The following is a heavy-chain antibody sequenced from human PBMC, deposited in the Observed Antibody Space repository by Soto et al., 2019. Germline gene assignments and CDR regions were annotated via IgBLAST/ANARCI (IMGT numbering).Heavy chain of an antibody. J-gene: IGHJ4*02. CDR1: GYTFTRYA. CDR3: ARVSGISVAEV. Sequence: QVRLVQSGAEVKKPGASVKVSCKASGYTFTRYAMHWVRQAPGQRLEWMGWINAGNGNTKYSQKFQGRVTITRDTSASTAYMELSSLRSEDTAVYYCARVSGISVAEVWGQGTLVTVSS. V-gene: IGHV1-3*01. D-gene: IGHD6-19*01. CDR2: INAGNGNT.